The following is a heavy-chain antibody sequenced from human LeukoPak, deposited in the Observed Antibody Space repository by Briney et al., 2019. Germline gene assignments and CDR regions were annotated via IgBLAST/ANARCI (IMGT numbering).Heavy chain of an antibody. Sequence: GGSLRLSCAASGFTFSNYAMHWVRQAPGKGLEWVAFIRYDGSNKYYADSVKGRFTISRDNSKNTLYLQMNSLRAEDTAVYYCAKEVVVVIKYWGQGTLVTVSS. J-gene: IGHJ4*02. CDR3: AKEVVVVIKY. D-gene: IGHD3-22*01. CDR1: GFTFSNYA. CDR2: IRYDGSNK. V-gene: IGHV3-30*02.